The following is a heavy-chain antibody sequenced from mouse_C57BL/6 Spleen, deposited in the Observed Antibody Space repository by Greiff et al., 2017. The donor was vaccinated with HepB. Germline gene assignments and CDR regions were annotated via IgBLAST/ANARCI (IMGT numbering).Heavy chain of an antibody. CDR3: ARRDSPGDY. CDR2: INPNNGGT. CDR1: GYTFTDYY. J-gene: IGHJ2*01. V-gene: IGHV1-26*01. Sequence: VQLQQSGPELVKPGASVKISCKASGYTFTDYYMNWVKQSHGKSLEWIGDINPNNGGTSYNQKFKGKATLTVDKSSSTAYMELRSLTSEDSAVYYCARRDSPGDYWGQGTTLTVSS.